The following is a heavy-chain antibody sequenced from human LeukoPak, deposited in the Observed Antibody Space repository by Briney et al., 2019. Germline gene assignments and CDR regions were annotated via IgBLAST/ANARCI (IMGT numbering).Heavy chain of an antibody. Sequence: GDSLRLSCAASGFTFSKSWMHWVRQATGKGLEWVANITPEGTEKKLVDAVEGRFTRSRDNAENLPYLQMNNLRAEDTATYYCGAWTNRGYNYWGQGSAGAAS. D-gene: IGHD7-27*01. J-gene: IGHJ6*02. V-gene: IGHV3-7*01. CDR2: ITPEGTEK. CDR3: GAWTNRGYNY. CDR1: GFTFSKSW.